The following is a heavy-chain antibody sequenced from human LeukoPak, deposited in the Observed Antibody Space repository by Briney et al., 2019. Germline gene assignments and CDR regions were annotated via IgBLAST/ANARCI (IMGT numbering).Heavy chain of an antibody. J-gene: IGHJ5*02. CDR1: GVSVTSGTFY. Sequence: SETLSLTCTVSGVSVTSGTFYWAWLRQAPGKGLEWIATVYYTGSTYYNPSLKSRVTISMDTSKNHFSLQLRSVVAPDTAVYYCARHSGSGSLSRPFDPWGQGTLVTVSS. V-gene: IGHV4-39*02. CDR3: ARHSGSGSLSRPFDP. D-gene: IGHD3-10*01. CDR2: VYYTGST.